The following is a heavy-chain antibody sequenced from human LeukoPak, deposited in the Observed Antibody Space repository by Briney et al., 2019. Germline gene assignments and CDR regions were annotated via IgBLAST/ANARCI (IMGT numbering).Heavy chain of an antibody. CDR1: GFSLSTSGVG. J-gene: IGHJ4*02. D-gene: IGHD3-3*01. Sequence: ESGPTLVKPTQTLTLTFTFSGFSLSTSGVGEGWIRQPPGKALEWLALLYWNDDKRYSPSLKSRLTITKDTSENQVVLTMTNMDPVDTATYYCARSFSGITIFGVVITPFDYWGQGTLVTVSS. CDR3: ARSFSGITIFGVVITPFDY. CDR2: LYWNDDK. V-gene: IGHV2-5*01.